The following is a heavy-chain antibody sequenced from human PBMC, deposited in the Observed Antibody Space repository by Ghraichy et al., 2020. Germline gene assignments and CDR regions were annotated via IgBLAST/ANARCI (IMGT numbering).Heavy chain of an antibody. V-gene: IGHV4-39*02. CDR2: TSYRGAT. D-gene: IGHD6-13*01. J-gene: IGHJ1*01. CDR1: GDSVSNRKFY. Sequence: ETLSLTCSVSGDSVSNRKFYWAWIRQAPGKGLEWIGSTSYRGATYYNPSLESRVVVSVETSKNTFSLKMNYVTATDTAVYYCARRLAAAGGGNEYFQDWGQGALVIVSS. CDR3: ARRLAAAGGGNEYFQD.